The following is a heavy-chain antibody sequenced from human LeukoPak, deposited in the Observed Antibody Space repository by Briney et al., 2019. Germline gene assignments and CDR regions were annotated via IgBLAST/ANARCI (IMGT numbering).Heavy chain of an antibody. CDR3: ARYYSGSFEH. CDR2: IYYSGST. Sequence: SETLSLTCTVSGGSISSSSYYWGWIRQPPGKGLEWIGSIYYSGSTYYNPSLKSRVTISVDTSKNQFSLKLSSVTAADTAVYYCARYYSGSFEHWGQGTLVTVSS. D-gene: IGHD1-26*01. V-gene: IGHV4-39*07. CDR1: GGSISSSSYY. J-gene: IGHJ4*02.